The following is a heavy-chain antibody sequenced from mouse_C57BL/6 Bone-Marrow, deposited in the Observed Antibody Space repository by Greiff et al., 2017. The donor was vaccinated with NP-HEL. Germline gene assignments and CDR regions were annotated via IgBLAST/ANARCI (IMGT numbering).Heavy chain of an antibody. J-gene: IGHJ4*01. CDR1: GFSLTSYG. CDR3: AKNIFFYDGYYDAMDY. CDR2: IWRGGST. D-gene: IGHD2-3*01. V-gene: IGHV2-5*01. Sequence: QVQLQQSGPGLVQPSQSLSITCTVSGFSLTSYGVHWVRQSPGKGLEWLGVIWRGGSTDYNAAFMSRLSITKDNSKSQVFFKMNSLQADDTAIYYCAKNIFFYDGYYDAMDYWGQGTSVTVSS.